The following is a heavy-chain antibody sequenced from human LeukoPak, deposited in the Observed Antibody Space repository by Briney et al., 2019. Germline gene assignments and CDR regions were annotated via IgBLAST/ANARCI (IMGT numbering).Heavy chain of an antibody. Sequence: GGSLRLSCAASGFTFSSYAMSWVRQAPGKGLEWVSAISGSGGSTYYADSVKGRFTISRDNSKNTLYLQMNSLRAEDTAVYYCAKDQGLLWFGELSGYWGQGTLVTVSS. CDR1: GFTFSSYA. CDR2: ISGSGGST. CDR3: AKDQGLLWFGELSGY. J-gene: IGHJ4*02. V-gene: IGHV3-23*01. D-gene: IGHD3-10*01.